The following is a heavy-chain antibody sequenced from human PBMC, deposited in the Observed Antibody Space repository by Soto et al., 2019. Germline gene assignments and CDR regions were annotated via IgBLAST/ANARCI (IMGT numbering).Heavy chain of an antibody. J-gene: IGHJ4*02. CDR1: GFTFSSYG. CDR2: IWYDGSNK. Sequence: VQLVASGGGVVQPGRSLRLSCAASGFTFSSYGMHWVRQAPGKGLEWVAVIWYDGSNKYYADSVKGRFTISRDNYKNTLYLQMNSLRAEDTAVYYCARDRYSSGWYDLDYWGQGTLVTVSS. D-gene: IGHD6-19*01. V-gene: IGHV3-33*01. CDR3: ARDRYSSGWYDLDY.